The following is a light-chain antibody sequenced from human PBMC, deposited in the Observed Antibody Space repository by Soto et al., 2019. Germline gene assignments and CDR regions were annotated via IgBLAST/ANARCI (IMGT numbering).Light chain of an antibody. CDR2: EAS. Sequence: DIQMTQSPSTLSGSVGDRVTITCRASQTISSWLAWYQQKSGEAPKLLIDEASSLQSGVPSRFSGSGSGTEFTLTITCLQPDDFATYYCQQYNTYPLTFGGGTKVEIK. J-gene: IGKJ4*01. CDR3: QQYNTYPLT. CDR1: QTISSW. V-gene: IGKV1-5*03.